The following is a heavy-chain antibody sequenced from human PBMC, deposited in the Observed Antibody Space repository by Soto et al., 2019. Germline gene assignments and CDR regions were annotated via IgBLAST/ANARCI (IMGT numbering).Heavy chain of an antibody. CDR2: IFSNDAK. CDR1: VFSLSNARMS. J-gene: IGHJ4*02. V-gene: IGHV2-26*01. D-gene: IGHD3-10*01. CDR3: ARIRGWGWLGPNDY. Sequence: QVTLKESGPVLVKPTETLTLTCTVSVFSLSNARMSVSWIRQPPGKALEWLAHIFSNDAKAYGASLKSRLTISKDNSKSQVVLTMTNMDPVDTATYYCARIRGWGWLGPNDYWGQGTLVTVSS.